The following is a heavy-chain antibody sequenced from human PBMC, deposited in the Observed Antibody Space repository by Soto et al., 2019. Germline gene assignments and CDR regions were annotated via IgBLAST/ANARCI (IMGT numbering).Heavy chain of an antibody. CDR3: ARELPSYYDFWSGYYYYYYYRMDV. CDR2: ISYDGSNK. CDR1: GFTFSSYA. V-gene: IGHV3-30-3*01. Sequence: PGGSLRLSCAASGFTFSSYAMHWVRQAPGKGLEWVAVISYDGSNKYYADSVKGRFTISRDNSKNTLYLQMNSLRAEDTAVYYCARELPSYYDFWSGYYYYYYYRMDVWGQRSTVTVSS. J-gene: IGHJ6*02. D-gene: IGHD3-3*01.